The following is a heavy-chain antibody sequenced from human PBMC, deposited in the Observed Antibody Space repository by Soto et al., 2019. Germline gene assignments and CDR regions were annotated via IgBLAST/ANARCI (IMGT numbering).Heavy chain of an antibody. CDR3: TRGIQLWS. Sequence: QVQLVQSGAEVKKPGSSVKVSCKASGGTFSNYALTWVRQAPGQGLEWMGGIIPLSGTPNYAQKFQGRVTITADKSTTTGYMELTSLRSEDTAVYYCTRGIQLWSWGQGTLVTVSS. CDR2: IIPLSGTP. CDR1: GGTFSNYA. V-gene: IGHV1-69*06. J-gene: IGHJ5*02. D-gene: IGHD5-18*01.